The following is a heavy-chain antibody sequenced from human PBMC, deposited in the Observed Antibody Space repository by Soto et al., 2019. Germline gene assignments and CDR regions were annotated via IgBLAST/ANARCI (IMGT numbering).Heavy chain of an antibody. CDR2: IKSNTVGGTT. D-gene: IGHD6-19*01. CDR1: GLTFSNAW. V-gene: IGHV3-15*01. J-gene: IGHJ4*02. Sequence: EVQLVESGGGLVKPGGSLRLSCAASGLTFSNAWMNWVRQAPGKGLEWVGRIKSNTVGGTTDYAAPVKGRFTISRDDSKNTLYLQMNSLNSEDTAVYYCTPDGPAIAVAGSDFDSWGQGTLVTVSS. CDR3: TPDGPAIAVAGSDFDS.